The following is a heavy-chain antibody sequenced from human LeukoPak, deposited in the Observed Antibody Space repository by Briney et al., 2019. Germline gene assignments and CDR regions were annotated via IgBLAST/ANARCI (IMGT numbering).Heavy chain of an antibody. D-gene: IGHD2-21*02. CDR2: ISSSSSYI. J-gene: IGHJ4*02. Sequence: PGGSLRLSCAASGFTFSSYSMNWVRQAPGKGLEWVSSISSSSSYIYYADSVKGRFTISRDNSKNTLYLQMNSLRTEDTALYYCANTVGVTAFLAYWGQGTLVTVSS. CDR3: ANTVGVTAFLAY. V-gene: IGHV3-21*01. CDR1: GFTFSSYS.